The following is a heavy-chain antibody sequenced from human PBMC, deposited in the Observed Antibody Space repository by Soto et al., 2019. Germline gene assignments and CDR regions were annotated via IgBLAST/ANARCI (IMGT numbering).Heavy chain of an antibody. Sequence: EVHLLESGGGLVQPGGSLRLSCAASGFAFSDYAMTWVRQAPGKGLEWVSDISDGDGATHYADSVKGRFTISRDDSKNTLYLQMDSLRAEDAAVYYCAKGRTFFDFWGKGPLVTVSS. CDR2: ISDGDGAT. J-gene: IGHJ4*02. CDR1: GFAFSDYA. V-gene: IGHV3-23*01. D-gene: IGHD3-16*01. CDR3: AKGRTFFDF.